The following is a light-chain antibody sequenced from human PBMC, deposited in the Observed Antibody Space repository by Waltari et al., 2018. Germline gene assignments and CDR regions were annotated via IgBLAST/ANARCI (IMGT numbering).Light chain of an antibody. CDR1: QNVNRN. Sequence: EVVMTQSPATLSVSPGESATLSCRASQNVNRNLAWYQQKPGQAPRLLVHGSSTRTTSTPARFSGSGSGTEFILTITSLQSEDVGIYYCQHYNGWPPYSFGHGTKLEI. CDR2: GSS. V-gene: IGKV3-15*01. J-gene: IGKJ2*03. CDR3: QHYNGWPPYS.